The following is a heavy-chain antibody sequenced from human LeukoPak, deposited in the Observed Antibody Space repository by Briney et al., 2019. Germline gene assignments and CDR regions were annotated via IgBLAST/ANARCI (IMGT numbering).Heavy chain of an antibody. J-gene: IGHJ4*02. CDR2: INSDGSST. CDR3: VRDGGYSPNNFDY. Sequence: GRSLSLSCAASGFTFSGYWMHWVRQAPGKGLVWVSRINSDGSSTSYADSVKGRFTISRDNAKNTLYLQMNSLRAEDTAVYYCVRDGGYSPNNFDYWGQGTLVTVSS. V-gene: IGHV3-74*01. CDR1: GFTFSGYW. D-gene: IGHD5-18*01.